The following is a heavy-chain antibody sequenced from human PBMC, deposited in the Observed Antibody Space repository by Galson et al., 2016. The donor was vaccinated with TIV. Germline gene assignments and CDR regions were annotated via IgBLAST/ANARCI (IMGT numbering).Heavy chain of an antibody. CDR3: AKGMAIFGVIPPWGGMDL. V-gene: IGHV3-30*02. Sequence: SLRLSCAASGFTFSTYVMHWVRQAPGKGLEWVAFVRYDGSHKNYADSVKGRFTISRDNSKYTLYLQMNSLRAEDTAVYYCAKGMAIFGVIPPWGGMDLWGQGTTVTVSS. CDR2: VRYDGSHK. J-gene: IGHJ6*02. D-gene: IGHD3-3*01. CDR1: GFTFSTYV.